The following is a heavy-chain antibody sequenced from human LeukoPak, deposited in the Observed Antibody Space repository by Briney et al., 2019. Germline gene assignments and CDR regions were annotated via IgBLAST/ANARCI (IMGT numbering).Heavy chain of an antibody. D-gene: IGHD6-19*01. CDR2: INPNSGGT. V-gene: IGHV1-2*04. CDR3: ARGSGSGWSEYFQH. J-gene: IGHJ1*01. CDR1: VYTFTGYY. Sequence: ASVRVSCKASVYTFTGYYMHWVRQAPGQGLEWMGWINPNSGGTNYAQKFHGCVTMTMATSISTAYMELSGLRSDDTAVYYCARGSGSGWSEYFQHWGQGTLVTVSS.